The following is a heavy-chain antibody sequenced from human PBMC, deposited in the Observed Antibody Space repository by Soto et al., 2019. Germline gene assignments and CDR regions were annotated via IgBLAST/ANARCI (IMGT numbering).Heavy chain of an antibody. CDR2: IIPIFGTA. CDR3: AREDIAAAGTMVDY. Sequence: ASVTLSCKTSGGTFSIYAISLVRQAPGQGLEWMGGIIPIFGTANYAQKFQGRVTITADESTSTAYMELSSLRSEDTAVYYCAREDIAAAGTMVDYWGQGTLVTVSS. CDR1: GGTFSIYA. D-gene: IGHD6-13*01. J-gene: IGHJ4*02. V-gene: IGHV1-69*13.